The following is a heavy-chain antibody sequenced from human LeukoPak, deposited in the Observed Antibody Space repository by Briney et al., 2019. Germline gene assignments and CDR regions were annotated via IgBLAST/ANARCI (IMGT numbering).Heavy chain of an antibody. CDR2: IYYSGST. J-gene: IGHJ4*02. D-gene: IGHD4-23*01. CDR3: ARGYGGNSETFDY. Sequence: SETLSLTCTVSGGSISSYYWSWIRQPPGKGLEWIGYIYYSGSTNYNPSLKSRVTISVDTSKNQFSLKLSSVTAADTAVYYCARGYGGNSETFDYWGQGTLVTVSS. CDR1: GGSISSYY. V-gene: IGHV4-59*01.